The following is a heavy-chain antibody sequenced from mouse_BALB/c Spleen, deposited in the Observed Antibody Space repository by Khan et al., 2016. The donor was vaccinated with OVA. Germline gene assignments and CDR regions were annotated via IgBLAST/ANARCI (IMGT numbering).Heavy chain of an antibody. CDR1: GYTFTSYV. CDR2: IYPYNDDT. Sequence: VQLQQSGPELVKPGASVKMSCKASGYTFTSYVIHWVKQRPGQGLEWIGYIYPYNDDTKYNEKFKGKATLTSDKSSSTAYMALSRLTFEDSAVYYCARKFRSAVYFDSWGQGTTLTVSS. J-gene: IGHJ2*01. D-gene: IGHD2-14*01. V-gene: IGHV1S136*01. CDR3: ARKFRSAVYFDS.